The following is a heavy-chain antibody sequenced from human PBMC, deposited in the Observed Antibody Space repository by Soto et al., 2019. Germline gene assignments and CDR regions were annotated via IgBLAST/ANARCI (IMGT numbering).Heavy chain of an antibody. CDR2: IWYDGSNK. D-gene: IGHD2-2*01. CDR3: AKDPAQLLWYSFDY. CDR1: GFTFSSYG. J-gene: IGHJ4*02. V-gene: IGHV3-33*06. Sequence: PGGSLRLSCAASGFTFSSYGMHWVRQAPGKGLEWVAVIWYDGSNKYYADSVKGRFTISRDNSKNTLYLQMNSLRAEDTAVYYWAKDPAQLLWYSFDYWGRGTLVPVSS.